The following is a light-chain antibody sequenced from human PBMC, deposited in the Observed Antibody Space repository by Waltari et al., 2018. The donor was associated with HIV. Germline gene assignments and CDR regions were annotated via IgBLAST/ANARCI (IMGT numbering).Light chain of an antibody. J-gene: IGKJ3*01. Sequence: DIQMTQSPSSLSASLVDSVTITCQASDDIGDSLHWYQQKPGKAPKLLIYDASSLNTGVPSRFIGRGSGTAFTLTISNLQPDDFATYYCQHYSSLLIFTFGPGT. CDR3: QHYSSLLIFT. CDR1: DDIGDS. V-gene: IGKV1-33*01. CDR2: DAS.